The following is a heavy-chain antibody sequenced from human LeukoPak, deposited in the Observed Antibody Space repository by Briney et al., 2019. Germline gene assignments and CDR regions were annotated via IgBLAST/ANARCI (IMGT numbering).Heavy chain of an antibody. J-gene: IGHJ4*02. D-gene: IGHD2-15*01. CDR2: IHTSGST. CDR1: GGSISSGSNY. Sequence: SQTLSLTCSVSGGSISSGSNYWSWIRQPAGKGLEWIGRIHTSGSTNYNLSLKSRVTISGDTSKNQFSLKLSSVTAADTAVYYCAREGCSGGSCYHDYWGQGTLVTVPS. CDR3: AREGCSGGSCYHDY. V-gene: IGHV4-61*02.